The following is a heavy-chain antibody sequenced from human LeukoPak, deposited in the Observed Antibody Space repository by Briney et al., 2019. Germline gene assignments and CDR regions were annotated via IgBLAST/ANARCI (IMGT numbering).Heavy chain of an antibody. J-gene: IGHJ4*02. CDR2: ISHNGNT. Sequence: PSETLSLTRAVFRGSISSSNWWSWVRQAPGKGLEWIGEISHNGNTNYNPSLKSRLTISVDKSKNQFSLKLSSVTAADTAVYYCARGGLNFGGDWGQGVLVTVSS. CDR3: ARGGLNFGGD. V-gene: IGHV4/OR15-8*02. D-gene: IGHD3-10*01. CDR1: RGSISSSNW.